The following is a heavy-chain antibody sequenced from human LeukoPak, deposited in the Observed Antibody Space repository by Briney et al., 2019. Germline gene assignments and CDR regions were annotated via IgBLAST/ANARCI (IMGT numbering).Heavy chain of an antibody. CDR3: ARSVFGVVMKNYCYYMDV. V-gene: IGHV5-51*01. J-gene: IGHJ6*03. Sequence: RGESLKISCKGSGYSFTSYWIGWVRQMPGKGLEWMGVIYPGDSDTRYSPSFQGLITISADKSISTAYLQWSSLKASDTAMYYCARSVFGVVMKNYCYYMDVWGKGTTVTVSS. CDR2: IYPGDSDT. CDR1: GYSFTSYW. D-gene: IGHD3-3*01.